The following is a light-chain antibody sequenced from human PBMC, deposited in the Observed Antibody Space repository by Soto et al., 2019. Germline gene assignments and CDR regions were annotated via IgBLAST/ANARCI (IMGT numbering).Light chain of an antibody. J-gene: IGLJ1*01. V-gene: IGLV2-14*01. Sequence: QSALTQPASVSGSPGQSITISCTGTSSDVDGYDYVSWYQQYPGRAPKLIIYEVSNRPSGVSNRFSGSKSGNTASLTISGLQAEDEADYYCSSYTSSSTPFVFGTGTKLTVL. CDR3: SSYTSSSTPFV. CDR2: EVS. CDR1: SSDVDGYDY.